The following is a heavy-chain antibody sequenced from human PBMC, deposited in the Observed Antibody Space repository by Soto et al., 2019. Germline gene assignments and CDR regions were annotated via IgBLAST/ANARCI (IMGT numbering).Heavy chain of an antibody. J-gene: IGHJ4*02. V-gene: IGHV4-34*01. CDR3: ARGARLELPSGYFDY. Sequence: PSETLSLTCAVYGGSFSGYYWSWIRQPPGKGLEWIGEINHSGSTNYNPSLKSRVTISVDTSKNQFSLKLSSVTAADTAVYYCARGARLELPSGYFDYWGQGTLVTV. D-gene: IGHD1-7*01. CDR1: GGSFSGYY. CDR2: INHSGST.